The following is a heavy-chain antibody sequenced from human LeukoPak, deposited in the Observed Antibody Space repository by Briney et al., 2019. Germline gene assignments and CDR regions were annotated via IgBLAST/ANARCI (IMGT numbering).Heavy chain of an antibody. D-gene: IGHD2-2*01. CDR2: FDPEDGET. CDR3: ATEVGYCSSTSCYVY. V-gene: IGHV1-24*01. J-gene: IGHJ4*02. CDR1: GYTLTELS. Sequence: ASVKVSCKVSGYTLTELSMHWVRQAPGKGLEWMGGFDPEDGETIYAQKFQGRVTMTEDTSTDTAYMELSSLRSEDTAVYYCATEVGYCSSTSCYVYWGQGTLVTVSS.